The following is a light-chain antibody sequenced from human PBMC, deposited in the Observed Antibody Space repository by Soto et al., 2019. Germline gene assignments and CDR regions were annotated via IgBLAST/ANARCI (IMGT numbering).Light chain of an antibody. CDR2: EDD. Sequence: SYELTQPPSVSVSPGQTARITCSGDALPRKYAYWYQQKSGQAPVLVIYEDDARPSVIPERFSASSSGTTATLTISGAQVEDEADYYCYSTDNSGNPLFGGGTKVTVL. CDR3: YSTDNSGNPL. CDR1: ALPRKY. V-gene: IGLV3-10*01. J-gene: IGLJ2*01.